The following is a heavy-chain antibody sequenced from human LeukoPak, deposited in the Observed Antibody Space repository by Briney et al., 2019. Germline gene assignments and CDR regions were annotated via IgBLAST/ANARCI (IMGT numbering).Heavy chain of an antibody. D-gene: IGHD4-17*01. CDR3: ARDRGSYGDYAFDY. CDR2: IIPILGIA. V-gene: IGHV1-69*04. J-gene: IGHJ4*02. Sequence: GASVKVSCKASGGTFSSYAISWVRQAPGQGLEWMGRIIPILGIANYAQKFQGRVTITADKSTSTAYMELSSLRSEDTAVYYCARDRGSYGDYAFDYWGQGTLVTVSS. CDR1: GGTFSSYA.